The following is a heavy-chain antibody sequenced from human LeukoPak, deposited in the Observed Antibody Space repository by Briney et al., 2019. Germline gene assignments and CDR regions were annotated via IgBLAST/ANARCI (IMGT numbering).Heavy chain of an antibody. V-gene: IGHV4-39*01. Sequence: SETLSLTCTVSGCSISSSGYYWGWIRQPPGKGLEWIASFYYSGCTYYNPSLKSRVTISVDTSKHQLSLNLSSLTAADTAVYYCARHEYSGSYYGLSWFDPWGQGTLVTVSS. D-gene: IGHD1-26*01. CDR1: GCSISSSGYY. J-gene: IGHJ5*02. CDR2: FYYSGCT. CDR3: ARHEYSGSYYGLSWFDP.